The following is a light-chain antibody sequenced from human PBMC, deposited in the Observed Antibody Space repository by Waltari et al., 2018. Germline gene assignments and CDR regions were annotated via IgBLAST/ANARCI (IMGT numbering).Light chain of an antibody. CDR3: QQYNYWRT. CDR1: ERVGSA. V-gene: IGKV3-15*01. Sequence: EIVMTQSPDALSVSPGESATLSCRASERVGSALAWYQQRPGQPPRPLIYGASTRATGIPARFSGSGSGTEFTLTISSLQSEDLAVYYCQQYNYWRTFGQGTKVEIK. J-gene: IGKJ1*01. CDR2: GAS.